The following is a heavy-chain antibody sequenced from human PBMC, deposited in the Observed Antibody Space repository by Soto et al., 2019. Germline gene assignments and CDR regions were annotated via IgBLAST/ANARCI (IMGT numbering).Heavy chain of an antibody. Sequence: ASVKVSCKASGYTLTSYAMHWVRQAPGQRLEWMGWINAGNGNTKYSQKFQGRVTITRDTSASTAYMELSSLRSEDTAVYYCARVLWSNDYTHHWYFDLWGRGTLVTVSS. CDR1: GYTLTSYA. D-gene: IGHD4-4*01. CDR3: ARVLWSNDYTHHWYFDL. V-gene: IGHV1-3*01. J-gene: IGHJ2*01. CDR2: INAGNGNT.